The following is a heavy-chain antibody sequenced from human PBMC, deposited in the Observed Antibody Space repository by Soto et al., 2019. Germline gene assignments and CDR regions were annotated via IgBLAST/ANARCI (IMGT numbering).Heavy chain of an antibody. J-gene: IGHJ6*02. CDR3: AKDVSGLALGHYYGMDV. CDR2: IKQDGSEK. V-gene: IGHV3-7*01. Sequence: PGVSLRLSCAASGFTFSGYWMSWVRQAPGKGLEWVANIKQDGSEKYYVDSVKGRFTISRDNAKNSLYLQMDSLRAEDTAVYYCAKDVSGLALGHYYGMDVWGQGTTVTVSS. CDR1: GFTFSGYW. D-gene: IGHD3-3*01.